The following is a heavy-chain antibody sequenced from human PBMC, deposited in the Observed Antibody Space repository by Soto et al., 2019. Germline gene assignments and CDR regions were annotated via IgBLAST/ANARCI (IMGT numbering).Heavy chain of an antibody. J-gene: IGHJ4*02. V-gene: IGHV4-59*01. Sequence: SETLSLTCTVSGGSISSYYWSWIRQPPGKGLEWIGYIYYSGSTNYNPSLKSRVTISVDTSKNQFSLKLSSVTAADTAVYYCARGPIINTARVTYYFDYWGQGTLVTVSS. CDR1: GGSISSYY. CDR2: IYYSGST. D-gene: IGHD5-18*01. CDR3: ARGPIINTARVTYYFDY.